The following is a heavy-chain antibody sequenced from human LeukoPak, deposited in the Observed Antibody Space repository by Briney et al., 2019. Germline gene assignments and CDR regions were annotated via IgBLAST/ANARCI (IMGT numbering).Heavy chain of an antibody. D-gene: IGHD4-23*01. CDR2: IKQDGSEK. CDR3: ATNYGGNPFDY. J-gene: IGHJ4*02. V-gene: IGHV3-7*01. Sequence: GGSLRLSCAASGFTFNTSWMSWVRQAPGRGLEWVANIKQDGSEKYYVDSVKGRFTVSRDNAKNSLYLQMNSLRAEDTAVYYCATNYGGNPFDYWGQGTLVTVSS. CDR1: GFTFNTSW.